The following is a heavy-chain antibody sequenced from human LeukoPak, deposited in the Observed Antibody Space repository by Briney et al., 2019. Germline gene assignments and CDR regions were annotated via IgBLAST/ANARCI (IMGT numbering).Heavy chain of an antibody. J-gene: IGHJ4*02. Sequence: PSETLSLTCNVSGDSISSYYWSWIRQPPGEGLEWIGYIYTSGTTSYNPSLKSRVTISVDTSKNQFSLRLSSVTAADTAVNYCARSYYDFLTGYYLDYWGQGTLVTVSS. CDR2: IYTSGTT. D-gene: IGHD3-9*01. CDR3: ARSYYDFLTGYYLDY. V-gene: IGHV4-4*09. CDR1: GDSISSYY.